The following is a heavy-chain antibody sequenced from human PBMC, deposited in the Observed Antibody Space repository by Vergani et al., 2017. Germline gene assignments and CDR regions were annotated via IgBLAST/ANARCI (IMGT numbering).Heavy chain of an antibody. CDR1: GFTFSSYA. CDR3: AKGGVGYTYGYFGY. V-gene: IGHV3-23*01. D-gene: IGHD5-18*01. J-gene: IGHJ4*02. CDR2: ISGSAGST. Sequence: EVQLLESGGGLVQPGGSLRLSCAASGFTFSSYAMSWVRQAPGKGLGWVSAISGSAGSTYYADSVKGRFTISRDNSKNTLYLQMNSLRAEDTAVYYCAKGGVGYTYGYFGYWGQGALVTVSS.